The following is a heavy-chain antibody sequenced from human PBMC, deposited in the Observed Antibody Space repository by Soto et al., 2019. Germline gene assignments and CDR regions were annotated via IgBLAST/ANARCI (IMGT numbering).Heavy chain of an antibody. CDR1: GGSISSSSYY. V-gene: IGHV4-39*01. J-gene: IGHJ5*02. Sequence: SETLSLTCTVSGGSISSSSYYWGWIRQPPGKGLEWIGSIYYSGSTYYNPSLKSRVTISVDTSKNQFSLKLSSVTAADTAVYYCARRKGIKYWFDPWGQGTLVTVS. D-gene: IGHD3-10*01. CDR3: ARRKGIKYWFDP. CDR2: IYYSGST.